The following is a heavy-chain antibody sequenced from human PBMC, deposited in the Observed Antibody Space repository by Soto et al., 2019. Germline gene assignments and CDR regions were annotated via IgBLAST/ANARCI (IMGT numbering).Heavy chain of an antibody. J-gene: IGHJ6*02. V-gene: IGHV4-39*07. D-gene: IGHD3-16*02. CDR3: TRHDAVSVIRHGMGV. Sequence: SETLSLTCTVSGGSISSSSYYWGWIRPPPGKGLEWIGSIYYSGSTYYNPSLESRVTISVDTSKNQFSLKLKSVSAADTAMYYCTRHDAVSVIRHGMGVWGQGTTVTVSS. CDR2: IYYSGST. CDR1: GGSISSSSYY.